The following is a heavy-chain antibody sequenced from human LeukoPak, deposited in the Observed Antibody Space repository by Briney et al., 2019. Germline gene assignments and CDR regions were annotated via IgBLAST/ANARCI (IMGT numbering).Heavy chain of an antibody. Sequence: GRSLRLSCAASGFTFSSYAMHWVRQAPGKGLEWVAVISYDGSNKYYADSVKGRFTISRDNSKNTLYLQMNSLRAEDTAVYYCASLPYSSGENREVDYWGQGTLVTVSS. CDR2: ISYDGSNK. CDR1: GFTFSSYA. J-gene: IGHJ4*02. CDR3: ASLPYSSGENREVDY. D-gene: IGHD6-19*01. V-gene: IGHV3-30-3*01.